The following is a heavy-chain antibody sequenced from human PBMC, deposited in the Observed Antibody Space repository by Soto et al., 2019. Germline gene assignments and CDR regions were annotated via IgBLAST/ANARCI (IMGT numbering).Heavy chain of an antibody. CDR1: GASINTHYYY. V-gene: IGHV4-39*02. CDR3: ARREQWLAGHFDY. CDR2: VYRGGST. J-gene: IGHJ4*02. Sequence: QLHLQESGPGLLKASETLSLTCTVSGASINTHYYYWGWIRQPPGKGLEWIGSVYRGGSTYYNPALKSRLSISMDTSKNHFSLRLTSVTAADTAVYFCARREQWLAGHFDYWGQGILVSVTS. D-gene: IGHD6-19*01.